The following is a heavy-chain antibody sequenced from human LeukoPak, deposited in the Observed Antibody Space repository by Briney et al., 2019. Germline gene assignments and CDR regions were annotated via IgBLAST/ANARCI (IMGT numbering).Heavy chain of an antibody. CDR3: ARQVRGGSSLSGY. CDR1: GGSISSSSYY. Sequence: SETLSLTCTVSGGSISSSSYYWGWIRQPPGQGLVWIGSINYSGSTYYNPSLKSRVTISVDTSKNPFSLKLSSVPAADTAVYYCARQVRGGSSLSGYWGQGTLVTVSS. J-gene: IGHJ4*02. D-gene: IGHD6-13*01. CDR2: INYSGST. V-gene: IGHV4-39*01.